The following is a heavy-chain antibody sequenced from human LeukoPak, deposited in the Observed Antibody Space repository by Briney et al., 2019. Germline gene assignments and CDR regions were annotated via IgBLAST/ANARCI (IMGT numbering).Heavy chain of an antibody. CDR3: ARGNKWEPFDY. D-gene: IGHD1-26*01. CDR1: GFTFSSYS. J-gene: IGHJ4*02. Sequence: PGGSLRLSCAASGFTFSSYSMNWVRQAPGKGLEWVSYISSSSSTTYYADSVKGRFTISRDNAKNSLYLQMNSLRAEDTAVYYCARGNKWEPFDYWGQGTLVTVSS. CDR2: ISSSSSTT. V-gene: IGHV3-48*04.